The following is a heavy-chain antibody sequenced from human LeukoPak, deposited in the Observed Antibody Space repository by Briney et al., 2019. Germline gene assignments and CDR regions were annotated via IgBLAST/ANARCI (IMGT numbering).Heavy chain of an antibody. J-gene: IGHJ6*03. Sequence: GGSLRLSCAASGFTFSDYYMSWIRQAPGKGLEWVSYISSSGGTIYYADSVKGRFTISRDNAKNSLYLQVNSLRAEDTAVYYCARDTTAPDYYYYYYMDVWGKGTTVTVSS. V-gene: IGHV3-11*01. CDR3: ARDTTAPDYYYYYYMDV. CDR2: ISSSGGTI. D-gene: IGHD1-14*01. CDR1: GFTFSDYY.